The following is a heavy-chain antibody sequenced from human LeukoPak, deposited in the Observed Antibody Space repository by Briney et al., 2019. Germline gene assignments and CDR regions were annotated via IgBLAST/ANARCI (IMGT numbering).Heavy chain of an antibody. CDR3: ARPYYYDSRIDP. V-gene: IGHV4-30-4*01. Sequence: SQTMSLTCTVSGGSISSGDYYWSWIRQPPGKGLEWIGYTYYSGSTYYNPSLKSRATISVDTSKNQFSLKLTSVTAADTAVYYCARPYYYDSRIDPWGQGTLVTVSS. CDR1: GGSISSGDYY. CDR2: TYYSGST. D-gene: IGHD3-22*01. J-gene: IGHJ5*02.